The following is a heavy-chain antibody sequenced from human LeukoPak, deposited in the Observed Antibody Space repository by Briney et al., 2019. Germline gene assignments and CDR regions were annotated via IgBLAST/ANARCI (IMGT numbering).Heavy chain of an antibody. Sequence: SETLSLTCAVYGGSFSGYYWSWIRQPPGKGLEWIGEINHSGSTNYNPSLKSRVTISVDTSKNQFSLKLSSVTAADTAVYYCAGRRAALDYWGQGTLVTVSS. J-gene: IGHJ4*02. CDR1: GGSFSGYY. CDR2: INHSGST. D-gene: IGHD6-6*01. V-gene: IGHV4-34*01. CDR3: AGRRAALDY.